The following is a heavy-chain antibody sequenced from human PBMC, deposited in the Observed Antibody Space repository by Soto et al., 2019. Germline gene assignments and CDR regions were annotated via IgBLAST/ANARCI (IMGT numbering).Heavy chain of an antibody. CDR2: IKQDGSEK. D-gene: IGHD6-6*01. CDR3: ARGRTYSSSSYYYYYGMDV. J-gene: IGHJ6*02. CDR1: GFTFSSYW. V-gene: IGHV3-7*03. Sequence: GGSLRLSCAASGFTFSSYWMSWVRQAPGKGLEWVANIKQDGSEKYYVDSVKGRFTISRDNAKNSLYLQMNSLRAEDTAVYYCARGRTYSSSSYYYYYGMDVWGQGTTVTVSS.